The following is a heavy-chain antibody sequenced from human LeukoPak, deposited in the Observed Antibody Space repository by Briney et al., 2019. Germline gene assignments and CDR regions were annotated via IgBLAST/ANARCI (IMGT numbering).Heavy chain of an antibody. J-gene: IGHJ4*02. CDR3: ARLDFRSGYPQY. V-gene: IGHV3-7*01. CDR1: GFTFSDYW. D-gene: IGHD3-3*01. CDR2: IKQDGSEK. Sequence: GGSLRLSCAASGFTFSDYWMSWVRQAPGKGLEWVANIKQDGSEKKYVDSVRDRFTISRDNAKNSLSLRMNSLRGEDTAVYYCARLDFRSGYPQYWGQGTLVTVSS.